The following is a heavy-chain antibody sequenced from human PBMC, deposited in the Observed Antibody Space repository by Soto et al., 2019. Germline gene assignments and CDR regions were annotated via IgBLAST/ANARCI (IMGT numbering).Heavy chain of an antibody. D-gene: IGHD2-21*02. CDR2: MSHSGGT. CDR1: GGFVSSGSYY. CDR3: ARVERGTASTGVDAFDT. V-gene: IGHV4-34*01. J-gene: IGHJ3*02. Sequence: QVQLQQWGAGLLKPSETLSLTCAVYGGFVSSGSYYWSWIRQPPGKGLEWIGEMSHSGGTHFNPSLLSRVTRSVDASKNQFSLKMRSETAADTVLYYCARVERGTASTGVDAFDTWGPGTMVTVSS.